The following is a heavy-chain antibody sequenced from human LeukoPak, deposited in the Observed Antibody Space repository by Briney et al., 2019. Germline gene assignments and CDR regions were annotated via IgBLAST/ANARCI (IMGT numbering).Heavy chain of an antibody. J-gene: IGHJ3*02. CDR2: ISAYNGNR. CDR3: ARQYDYVSGSYHGDDAFDI. V-gene: IGHV1-18*01. D-gene: IGHD3-10*01. CDR1: GSTFNNYT. Sequence: GASVKVSCKASGSTFNNYTISWVRQAPGRGLEWMGWISAYNGNRNHAQKLQGRVTMTTDTSTSTAYMELRSLRSDDTAVYYCARQYDYVSGSYHGDDAFDIWGQGTMVTVSS.